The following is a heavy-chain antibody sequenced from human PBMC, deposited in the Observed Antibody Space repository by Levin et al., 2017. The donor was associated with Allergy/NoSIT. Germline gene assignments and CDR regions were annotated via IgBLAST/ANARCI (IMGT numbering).Heavy chain of an antibody. CDR2: INGDGTAT. CDR1: GFSFSNHW. D-gene: IGHD3-3*01. J-gene: IGHJ4*02. Sequence: GESLKISCAASGFSFSNHWIHWVRQAPGKGLMWVSRINGDGTATDYADSLKGRFTISRDNAKNAVFLQMNSLSVEDTAVYYCTRDFDFWSALWGQGTLVTVSS. CDR3: TRDFDFWSAL. V-gene: IGHV3-74*01.